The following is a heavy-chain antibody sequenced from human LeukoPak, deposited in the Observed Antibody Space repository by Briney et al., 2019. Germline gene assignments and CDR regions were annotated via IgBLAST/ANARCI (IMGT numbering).Heavy chain of an antibody. Sequence: SETLSLTCAVYGGSFSGYYWSWIRQPPGKGLEWIGEINHSGSTNYNPSLKSRVTISVDTSKNQFSLKLSSVTAADTAAYYCARVPARRVVTTPTYFDYWGQGTLVTVSS. CDR2: INHSGST. CDR3: ARVPARRVVTTPTYFDY. J-gene: IGHJ4*01. CDR1: GGSFSGYY. V-gene: IGHV4-34*01. D-gene: IGHD2-21*02.